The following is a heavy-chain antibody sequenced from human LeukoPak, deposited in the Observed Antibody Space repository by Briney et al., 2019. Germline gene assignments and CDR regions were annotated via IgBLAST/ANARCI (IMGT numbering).Heavy chain of an antibody. D-gene: IGHD3-9*01. CDR2: IYYSGST. V-gene: IGHV4-39*01. J-gene: IGHJ4*02. CDR1: GGSISSSSYY. Sequence: SETLSLTCTVSGGSISSSSYYWGWIRQPPGKGLEWIGSIYYSGSTYYNPSLKSRVTISVDTSKNQFSLKLSSVTAADTAVYYCAIPYDILTGYSWDYWGQGTLSPSPQ. CDR3: AIPYDILTGYSWDY.